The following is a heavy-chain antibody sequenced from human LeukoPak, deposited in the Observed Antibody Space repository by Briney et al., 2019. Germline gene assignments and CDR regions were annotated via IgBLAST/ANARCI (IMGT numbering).Heavy chain of an antibody. D-gene: IGHD1-26*01. CDR2: IAGDGIDR. J-gene: IGHJ4*02. CDR1: GFTFSANP. CDR3: ARQGYTGTYYRPLDS. Sequence: GRSLRLSCAASGFTFSANPMHWVRQAAGKGLEWVALIAGDGIDRYYADSVKGRFTISRDNSKDTLYLQMDSLRDEDTAVYYCARQGYTGTYYRPLDSWGQGTLVSVSS. V-gene: IGHV3-30-3*01.